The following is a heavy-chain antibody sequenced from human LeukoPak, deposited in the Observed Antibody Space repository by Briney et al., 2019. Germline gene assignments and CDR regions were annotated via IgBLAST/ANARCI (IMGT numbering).Heavy chain of an antibody. CDR2: INHSGST. J-gene: IGHJ4*02. V-gene: IGHV4-34*01. CDR3: AGGIAVAGLL. Sequence: SETLSLTCAVYGGSFRGYYWNWIRQPPRKGLEWIGEINHSGSTNYNPSLKSRVTISIDTSKNQFSLKLSSVTAADTAVYYCAGGIAVAGLLWGQGTLVTVSS. CDR1: GGSFRGYY. D-gene: IGHD6-19*01.